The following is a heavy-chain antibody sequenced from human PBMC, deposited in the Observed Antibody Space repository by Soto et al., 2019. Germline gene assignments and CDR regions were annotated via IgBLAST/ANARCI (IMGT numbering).Heavy chain of an antibody. V-gene: IGHV1-46*01. Sequence: GASVKVSCKASGYIFTDYYIHWVRQAPGQGLEWMGIINPTGGTTTYAQKFQGRLTVTRDTSTNTVYMELSSLRSEDTAVYFCAKGLSSSGYYSPWGQGTLVTVSS. J-gene: IGHJ4*02. CDR3: AKGLSSSGYYSP. CDR2: INPTGGTT. CDR1: GYIFTDYY. D-gene: IGHD3-22*01.